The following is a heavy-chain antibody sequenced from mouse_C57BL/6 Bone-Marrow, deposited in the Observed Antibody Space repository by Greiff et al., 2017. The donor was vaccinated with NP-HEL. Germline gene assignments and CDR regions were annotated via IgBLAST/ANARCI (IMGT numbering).Heavy chain of an antibody. CDR2: ISDGGSYT. Sequence: EVQLVESGGGLVKPGGSLTLSCAASGFTFSSYAMSWVRQTPEKRLEWVATISDGGSYTYYPDNVKGRFTISRDNAKNNLYLQMSHLKSEDTAMYYCARDWPSYWGQGTTLTVSS. J-gene: IGHJ2*01. CDR3: ARDWPSY. CDR1: GFTFSSYA. V-gene: IGHV5-4*01.